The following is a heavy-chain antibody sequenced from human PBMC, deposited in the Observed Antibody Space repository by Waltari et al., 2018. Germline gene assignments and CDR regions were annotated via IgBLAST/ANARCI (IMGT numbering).Heavy chain of an antibody. J-gene: IGHJ3*01. D-gene: IGHD5-12*01. CDR3: ATYIGASVGTAAFDV. CDR1: GGSITSSRHY. CDR2: ISYAGAH. Sequence: QLQLQESGPGLVKPSETLSLTCSVSGGSITSSRHYWGWIRQPPGQGLEWIGTISYAGAHYGSPSLNSRVTVSRDTPKNQLSLTLGSVTASDTAVYYCATYIGASVGTAAFDVWGQGAMVTVSS. V-gene: IGHV4-39*01.